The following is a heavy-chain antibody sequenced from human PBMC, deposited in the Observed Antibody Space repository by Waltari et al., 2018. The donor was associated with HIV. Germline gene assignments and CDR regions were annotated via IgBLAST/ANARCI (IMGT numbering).Heavy chain of an antibody. V-gene: IGHV4-59*01. Sequence: QVQLQESGPGLVKPSETLSLTCTVSGGSISSYYWSWIRQPPGKGLEWIGYIYYSGSTNYNPSLKSRVTISVDTSKNQFSLKLSSVTAADTAVYYCARDMSSSWSSYYYGMDVWDQGP. CDR3: ARDMSSSWSSYYYGMDV. J-gene: IGHJ6*02. CDR2: IYYSGST. CDR1: GGSISSYY. D-gene: IGHD6-13*01.